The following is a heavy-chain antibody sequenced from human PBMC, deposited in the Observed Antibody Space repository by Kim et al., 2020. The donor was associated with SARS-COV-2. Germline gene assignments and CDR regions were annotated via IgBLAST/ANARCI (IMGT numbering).Heavy chain of an antibody. D-gene: IGHD5-12*01. V-gene: IGHV4-34*01. Sequence: SETLSLTCAVYGGSFGGYYWSWIRQPPGKGLEWIGEINHSGSTNYNPSLKSRVTISVDTSKNQFSLKLSSVTAADTAVYYCARISGYDSTNWFDPWGQGTLVTVSS. CDR3: ARISGYDSTNWFDP. CDR1: GGSFGGYY. J-gene: IGHJ5*02. CDR2: INHSGST.